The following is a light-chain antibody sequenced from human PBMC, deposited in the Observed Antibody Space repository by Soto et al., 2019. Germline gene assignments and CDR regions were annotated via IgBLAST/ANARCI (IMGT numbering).Light chain of an antibody. J-gene: IGKJ1*01. Sequence: QMTKSPSTLSASVGDRVTINCWASQSVGSWLAWHQQKAGRAPKVPVYKESSLQNGVPSRFCGSGSGTEFNLTISSLQPDDVATYFCQQYSRYPWPFGKGTKVEIK. CDR2: KES. V-gene: IGKV1-5*03. CDR3: QQYSRYPWP. CDR1: QSVGSW.